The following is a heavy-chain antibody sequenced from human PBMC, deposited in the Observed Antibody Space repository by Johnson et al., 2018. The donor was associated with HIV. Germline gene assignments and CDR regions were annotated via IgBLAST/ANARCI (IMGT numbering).Heavy chain of an antibody. D-gene: IGHD4-17*01. V-gene: IGHV3-7*02. CDR1: GFIFGSCW. CDR3: ARGIDYGDAFDI. Sequence: VQVVESGGGVVQPGRSPRLSCIASGFIFGSCWMTWVRQAPGERLAWVANIKEDGTEKEYVDSVKGRFTVSRDNAKNSLYLQRNSLRAEDTAVYYCARGIDYGDAFDIWGQGTMVTVSS. J-gene: IGHJ3*02. CDR2: IKEDGTEK.